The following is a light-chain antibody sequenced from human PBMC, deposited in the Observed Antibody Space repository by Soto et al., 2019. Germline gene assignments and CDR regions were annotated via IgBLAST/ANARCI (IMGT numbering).Light chain of an antibody. V-gene: IGKV1-39*01. CDR1: QRIFSY. CDR2: ATS. CDR3: QESYSSPWT. Sequence: DIQMTQSPSSLSASVGDRVTITCRASQRIFSYLNWYQQKPGKAPKLLIYATSSLQSGVPSRFSGSGSGTDFTLTISSLQPEDFPTYYCQESYSSPWTFGQGTKVEIK. J-gene: IGKJ1*01.